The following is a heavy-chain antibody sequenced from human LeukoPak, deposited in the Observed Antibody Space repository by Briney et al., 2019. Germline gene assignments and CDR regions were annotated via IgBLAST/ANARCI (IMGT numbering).Heavy chain of an antibody. CDR3: ARARGYSYGGQYYFDY. CDR1: GGSFSGYY. CDR2: VNHSGST. V-gene: IGHV4-34*01. J-gene: IGHJ4*02. Sequence: ASETLSLTCAVYGGSFSGYYWSWIRQPPGKGLEWIGEVNHSGSTNYNPSLKSRVTISVDTSKNQFSLKLSSATAADTAVYYCARARGYSYGGQYYFDYWGQGTLVTVSS. D-gene: IGHD5-18*01.